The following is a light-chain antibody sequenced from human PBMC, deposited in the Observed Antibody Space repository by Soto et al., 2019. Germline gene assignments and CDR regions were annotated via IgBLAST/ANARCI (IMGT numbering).Light chain of an antibody. CDR1: TPNIGSNS. V-gene: IGLV1-44*01. CDR2: SHN. CDR3: STWDDSLNGPV. Sequence: QSLLTQPPSASGTPGQRVTISCSGSTPNIGSNSVSWYRQLPGTAPKLLIYSHNQRPSGVPDRFSGSKSGTSASLAISGLQSEDEADYYCSTWDDSLNGPVFGGGTKVTVL. J-gene: IGLJ3*02.